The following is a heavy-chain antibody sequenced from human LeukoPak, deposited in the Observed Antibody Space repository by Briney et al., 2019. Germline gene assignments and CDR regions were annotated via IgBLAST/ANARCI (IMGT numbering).Heavy chain of an antibody. D-gene: IGHD3-22*01. Sequence: SETLSLTCTVSGGSISRYYWSWIRQPPGTGLEWIGYIYYSGSTNYNPSLKSRVTISVDTSKNQFSLKLSSVTAADTAVYYCAGDPDYYDSSGSSGYFDLWGRGTLVTVSS. J-gene: IGHJ2*01. V-gene: IGHV4-59*01. CDR3: AGDPDYYDSSGSSGYFDL. CDR1: GGSISRYY. CDR2: IYYSGST.